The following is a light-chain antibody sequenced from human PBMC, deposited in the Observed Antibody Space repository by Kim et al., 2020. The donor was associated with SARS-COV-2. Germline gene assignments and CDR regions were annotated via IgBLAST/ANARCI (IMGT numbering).Light chain of an antibody. J-gene: IGLJ3*02. CDR2: QHT. Sequence: SYELTQPPSVSVSPGQTASITCSGDKLRDQYTCWYQQKPGQSPLLVMYQHTMRPAGIPERFSGSNSGNTATLTISGTQSMDEADYYCQVWDSRTGVVFGGGTQLTVL. CDR1: KLRDQY. CDR3: QVWDSRTGVV. V-gene: IGLV3-1*01.